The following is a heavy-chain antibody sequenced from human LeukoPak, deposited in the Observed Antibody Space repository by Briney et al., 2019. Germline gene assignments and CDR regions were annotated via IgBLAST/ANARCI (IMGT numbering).Heavy chain of an antibody. J-gene: IGHJ4*02. V-gene: IGHV4-59*01. D-gene: IGHD6-19*01. CDR1: GGSISSYY. Sequence: SETLSLTCTVSGGSISSYYWSWIRQPPGKGLEWIGYIYYSGSTNYNPSLKSRVTISVDTSKNQFSLKLSSVTAADTAVYYCARAGQWLGYYFDYWGQGTLVTVSS. CDR2: IYYSGST. CDR3: ARAGQWLGYYFDY.